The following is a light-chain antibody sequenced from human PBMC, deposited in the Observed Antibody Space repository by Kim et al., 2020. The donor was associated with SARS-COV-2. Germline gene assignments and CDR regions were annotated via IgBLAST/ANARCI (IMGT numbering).Light chain of an antibody. CDR2: GAS. J-gene: IGKJ1*01. Sequence: ETVMTQSPATLSVSPGERATLSCRASQSVGSKSAWYQQKPGQAPRLLIYGASARATGIPARFSGSGSGTEFTLTISSLQSEDFAVYYCQQYKNWPRTFGQGTKVDIK. V-gene: IGKV3-15*01. CDR3: QQYKNWPRT. CDR1: QSVGSK.